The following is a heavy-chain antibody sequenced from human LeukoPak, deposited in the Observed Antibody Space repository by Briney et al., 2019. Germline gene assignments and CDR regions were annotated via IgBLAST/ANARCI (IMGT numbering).Heavy chain of an antibody. D-gene: IGHD6-19*01. CDR3: AGGYSSGWYVIGY. CDR2: ISSGSSYI. V-gene: IGHV3-21*01. CDR1: GFTFSSYS. J-gene: IGHJ4*02. Sequence: GGSLRLSCAASGFTFSSYSMNWIRQAPGKGLEWVSSISSGSSYIYYADSEKGRFTISRDNAKNSLYLQMNSLRAEDTAVYYCAGGYSSGWYVIGYWGQGTLVTVSS.